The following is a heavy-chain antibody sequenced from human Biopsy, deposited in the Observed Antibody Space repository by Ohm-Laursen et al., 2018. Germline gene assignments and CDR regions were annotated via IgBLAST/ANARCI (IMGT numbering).Heavy chain of an antibody. D-gene: IGHD3-9*01. J-gene: IGHJ1*01. V-gene: IGHV1-69*01. Sequence: GSSVKVSCKASGGTFSSYSITWVRQAPGQGLEWMGGITPIFDINNYAQKFQGRLTITADESTSTAYMELSGLRSEDTAVYYCATKLTGYFHHWGQGTLVIVSS. CDR2: ITPIFDIN. CDR1: GGTFSSYS. CDR3: ATKLTGYFHH.